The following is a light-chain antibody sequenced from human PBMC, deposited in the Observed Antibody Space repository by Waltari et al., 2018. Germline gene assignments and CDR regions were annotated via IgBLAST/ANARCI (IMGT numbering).Light chain of an antibody. CDR2: EVS. CDR1: QSVLNSANNENY. CDR3: MQSIQFPLT. Sequence: DIVMTQSPDSLAVSLGERAAINCKSSQSVLNSANNENYLTWYQKKPGQPPQLLIYEVSNRCAGVPDRVSGSGSGTDCTLKISRVEAEDVGLYYCMQSIQFPLTFGGGTKVEIK. J-gene: IGKJ4*01. V-gene: IGKV2D-29*01.